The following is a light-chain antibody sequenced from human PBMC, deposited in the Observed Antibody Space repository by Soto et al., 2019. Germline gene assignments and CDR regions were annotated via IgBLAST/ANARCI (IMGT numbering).Light chain of an antibody. J-gene: IGKJ2*01. CDR2: GAS. Sequence: ESRLTQSPGTLSLSPGDRATLSCRASRSASSRYITWYQQKPGKAPRLLIYGASIRATGIPDRFSGSGSGTDFSHTISRLEAEDFAVYYCQQFGDSPSAFTFGQGTKLEI. V-gene: IGKV3-20*01. CDR1: RSASSRY. CDR3: QQFGDSPSAFT.